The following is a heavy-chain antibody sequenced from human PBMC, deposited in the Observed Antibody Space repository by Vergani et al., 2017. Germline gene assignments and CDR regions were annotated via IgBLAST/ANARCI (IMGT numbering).Heavy chain of an antibody. V-gene: IGHV3-66*02. CDR2: IYSGGST. Sequence: EVQLVESGGGLVQPGGSLRLSCAASGFTVSSNYMSWVRQAPGKGLEWVSVIYSGGSTYYADSVKGRFTISRDNSKNTLYLQMNSLRAEDTAVYYCARGSIGYCSSTSCRPRYMDVWGKGTTVTVSS. CDR3: ARGSIGYCSSTSCRPRYMDV. D-gene: IGHD2-2*03. J-gene: IGHJ6*03. CDR1: GFTVSSNY.